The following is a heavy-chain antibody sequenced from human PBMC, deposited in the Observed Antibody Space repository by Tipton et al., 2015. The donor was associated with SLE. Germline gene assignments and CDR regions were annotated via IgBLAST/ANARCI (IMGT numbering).Heavy chain of an antibody. V-gene: IGHV4-34*01. CDR3: AREYGGNSDDAFDI. CDR2: INHRGST. Sequence: GLVKPSETLSLSCAVYGGSVSGYYWSWIRQPPGKGLEWIGEINHRGSTKYNPSLKSRVTISVDTSKNQFSLKLTSVTAADTAVYYCAREYGGNSDDAFDIWGQGTMVTVSS. CDR1: GGSVSGYY. D-gene: IGHD4-23*01. J-gene: IGHJ3*02.